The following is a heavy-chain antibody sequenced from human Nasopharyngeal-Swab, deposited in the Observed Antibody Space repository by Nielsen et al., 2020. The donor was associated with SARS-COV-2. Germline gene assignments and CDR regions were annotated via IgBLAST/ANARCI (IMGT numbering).Heavy chain of an antibody. CDR2: IYYSGST. CDR1: GSSISSYY. J-gene: IGHJ4*02. Sequence: SETLSLTCTVSGSSISSYYWSWIRQPPGKGLEWIGYIYYSGSTNYNPSLKSRVTISVDTSKNQFSLKLSSVTAADTAVYYCARHLAVAGDFDYWGQGTLVTFSS. CDR3: ARHLAVAGDFDY. D-gene: IGHD6-19*01. V-gene: IGHV4-59*08.